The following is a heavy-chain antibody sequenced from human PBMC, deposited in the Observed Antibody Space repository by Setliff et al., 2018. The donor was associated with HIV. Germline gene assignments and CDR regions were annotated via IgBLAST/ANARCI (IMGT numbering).Heavy chain of an antibody. CDR1: GYPFTNFG. D-gene: IGHD4-4*01. Sequence: ASVKVSCKASGYPFTNFGVSWVRQAPGQGLEWMGWINPNSGDTAYAQKFQGRVTMTRVTSISTAYMELTRLTSDDTAVYYCARVTVSGRGLHFWGQGTLVTVSS. J-gene: IGHJ4*02. V-gene: IGHV1-2*02. CDR2: INPNSGDT. CDR3: ARVTVSGRGLHF.